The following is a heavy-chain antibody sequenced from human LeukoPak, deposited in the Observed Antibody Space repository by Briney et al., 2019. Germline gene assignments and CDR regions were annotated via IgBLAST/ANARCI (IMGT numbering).Heavy chain of an antibody. Sequence: SQTLSLTCAISGDSVSSNSAAWNWFRQSPSRGLEWLGRTYYYSKWHYDYAASVKSRASISADTYKNHASLQLNSVTPEDTAVYYCARRRYRGYEGFFDYWGQGTLVTVSS. D-gene: IGHD5-12*01. CDR2: TYYYSKWHY. V-gene: IGHV6-1*01. CDR3: ARRRYRGYEGFFDY. CDR1: GDSVSSNSAA. J-gene: IGHJ4*02.